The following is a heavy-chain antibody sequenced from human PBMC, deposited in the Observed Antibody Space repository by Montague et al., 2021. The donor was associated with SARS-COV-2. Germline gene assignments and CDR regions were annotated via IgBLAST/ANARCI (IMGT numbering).Heavy chain of an antibody. CDR1: GFTFSSYE. CDR3: ASRKFGSSWYYYYGMDV. Sequence: SLRLSCAASGFTFSSYEMNWVRQAPGKGLEWVSYISSSGSTIYYADSVKGRFTISRDNAKNSLYLQMNSLRAEDTAVYYCASRKFGSSWYYYYGMDVWGQGTTVTVSS. CDR2: ISSSGSTI. J-gene: IGHJ6*02. V-gene: IGHV3-48*03. D-gene: IGHD6-13*01.